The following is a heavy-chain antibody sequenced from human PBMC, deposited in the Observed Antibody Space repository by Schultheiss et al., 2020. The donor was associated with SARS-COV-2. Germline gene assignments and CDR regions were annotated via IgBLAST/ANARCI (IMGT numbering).Heavy chain of an antibody. CDR2: IYSCGST. J-gene: IGHJ4*02. CDR1: GFTVSSNY. V-gene: IGHV3-53*01. Sequence: GGSLRLSCAASGFTVSSNYMSWVRQAPGKGLEWVSVIYSCGSTYYADSVKGRFTISRDNSKNTLYLQMNSLRAEDTAVYYCAKDLLGPAADHYYFDYWGQGTLVTVSS. D-gene: IGHD2-2*01. CDR3: AKDLLGPAADHYYFDY.